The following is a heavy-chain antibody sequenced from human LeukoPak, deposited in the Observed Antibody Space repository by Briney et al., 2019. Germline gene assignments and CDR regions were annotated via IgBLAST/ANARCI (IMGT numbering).Heavy chain of an antibody. J-gene: IGHJ6*03. CDR2: IRYVGSNK. V-gene: IGHV3-30*14. CDR1: GFTFSSYA. Sequence: GGSLRLSCAASGFTFSSYAMHWVRQAPGKGLEWVAFIRYVGSNKYYADSVKGRFTISRDNSKNTLYLQMNSLRAEDTAVYYCAREVEGSGTYYYYSFYMDVWGKGSTVTVSS. CDR3: AREVEGSGTYYYYSFYMDV. D-gene: IGHD3-10*01.